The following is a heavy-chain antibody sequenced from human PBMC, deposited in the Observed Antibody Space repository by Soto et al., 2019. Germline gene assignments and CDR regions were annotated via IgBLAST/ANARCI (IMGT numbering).Heavy chain of an antibody. CDR1: GGTFGSYA. D-gene: IGHD2-2*01. CDR2: IIPIPGTA. CDR3: ARSQGSSTSLEIYYYYYYGMDV. V-gene: IGHV1-69*01. Sequence: QVQLVQSGAEVKKPGSSVKVSCKASGGTFGSYAISWVRQAPGQGLEWMGGIIPIPGTANYAQKFQGRVKIDADDSTSTAYMELSSLRSEDTAVYYCARSQGSSTSLEIYYYYYYGMDVWGQGTTVTVSS. J-gene: IGHJ6*02.